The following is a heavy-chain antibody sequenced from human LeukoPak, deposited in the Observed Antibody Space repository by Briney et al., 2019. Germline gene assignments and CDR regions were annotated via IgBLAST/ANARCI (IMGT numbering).Heavy chain of an antibody. D-gene: IGHD6-6*01. V-gene: IGHV4-59*01. Sequence: KPSETLSLTCTVSGGSISSYYWSWIRQPPGKGLEWIGYIYYSGSTNYNPSLKSRVTISVDTSKNQLSLKLSPVTAADTAVYYCASGSSRIGYYYYGMDVWGQGTTVTVSS. CDR2: IYYSGST. CDR3: ASGSSRIGYYYYGMDV. J-gene: IGHJ6*02. CDR1: GGSISSYY.